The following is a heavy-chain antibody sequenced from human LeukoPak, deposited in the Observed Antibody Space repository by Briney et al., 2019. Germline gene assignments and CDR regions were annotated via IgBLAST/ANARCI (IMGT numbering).Heavy chain of an antibody. CDR3: ARWNWTPRYFDL. V-gene: IGHV4-31*03. D-gene: IGHD1-7*01. J-gene: IGHJ2*01. CDR1: GGSIISGAYY. CDR2: IYYSGTS. Sequence: SETLSLTCTVSGGSIISGAYYWSFIRQHPGQGLEWIGFIYYSGTSYYNPSLKSRLTISVDTSKNQFSLKLTPVTTADTAVYYCARWNWTPRYFDLWGRGTLVTVSS.